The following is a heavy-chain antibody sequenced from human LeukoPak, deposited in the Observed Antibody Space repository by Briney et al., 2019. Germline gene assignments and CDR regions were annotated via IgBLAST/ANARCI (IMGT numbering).Heavy chain of an antibody. V-gene: IGHV4-4*07. J-gene: IGHJ4*02. CDR3: AREYGDQGTRNFDY. CDR2: IYPNGAI. Sequence: SETLSLTCTVSGGSISSYYWSWIRQPAGKGLEWIGRIYPNGAINYNPSLKSRVTMSVDTSKNQFSLKLISVTAADTAVYYCAREYGDQGTRNFDYWGQGGLVTVSS. CDR1: GGSISSYY. D-gene: IGHD4-17*01.